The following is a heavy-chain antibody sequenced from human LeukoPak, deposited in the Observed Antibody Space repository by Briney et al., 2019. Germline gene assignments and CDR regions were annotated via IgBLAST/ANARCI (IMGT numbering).Heavy chain of an antibody. D-gene: IGHD5-12*01. V-gene: IGHV4-59*08. J-gene: IGHJ4*02. CDR1: GGSIRSYY. CDR2: FYYSGST. CDR3: ARHHSGYYSQPFDN. Sequence: SETLSLTCTVSGGSIRSYYWSWIRQPPGKGLEWIGYFYYSGSTNYNPSLKSRVTISVDVSKNQFSLKLSSVTAADTAVYYCARHHSGYYSQPFDNWGQGTLLTVSS.